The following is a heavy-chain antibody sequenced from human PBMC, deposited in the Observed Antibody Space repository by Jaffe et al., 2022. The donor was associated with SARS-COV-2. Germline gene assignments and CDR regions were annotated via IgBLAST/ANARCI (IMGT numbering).Heavy chain of an antibody. CDR2: ISYDGSNK. CDR3: ARERFGQWLVQALGMDV. D-gene: IGHD6-19*01. Sequence: QVQLVESGGGVVQPGRSLRLSCAASGFTFSSYAMHWVRQAPGKGLEWVAVISYDGSNKYYADSVKGRFTISRDNSKNTLYLQMNSLRAEDTAVYYCARERFGQWLVQALGMDVWGQGTTVTVSS. V-gene: IGHV3-30-3*01. J-gene: IGHJ6*02. CDR1: GFTFSSYA.